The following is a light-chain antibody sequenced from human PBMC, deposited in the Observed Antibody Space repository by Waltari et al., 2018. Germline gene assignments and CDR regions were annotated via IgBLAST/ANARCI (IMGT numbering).Light chain of an antibody. CDR1: QSVYNNY. Sequence: EIVWTQSPGTLSLSPGERATLSCRASQSVYNNYLALYQQKPGQAPRLLIDDVSNRATDIPDRCSGSGSGTDFTLTISRLEPEDFAVDYCRQYGRSPFTFGGGTKVDIK. V-gene: IGKV3-20*01. J-gene: IGKJ4*01. CDR3: RQYGRSPFT. CDR2: DVS.